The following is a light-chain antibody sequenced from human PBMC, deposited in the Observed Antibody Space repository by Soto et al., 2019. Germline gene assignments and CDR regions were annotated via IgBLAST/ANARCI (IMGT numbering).Light chain of an antibody. CDR1: HGVSGW. Sequence: IQMTQSPSSVSASVGDTVTLSCQTSHGVSGWLAWYQQKPGKAPTLLIYTVSNLQSGVPSRFSGSGSGTDFSLTSTNLQPEDFATCFCQQGKTFPFTFGPGTKVEVK. J-gene: IGKJ3*01. CDR2: TVS. CDR3: QQGKTFPFT. V-gene: IGKV1-12*01.